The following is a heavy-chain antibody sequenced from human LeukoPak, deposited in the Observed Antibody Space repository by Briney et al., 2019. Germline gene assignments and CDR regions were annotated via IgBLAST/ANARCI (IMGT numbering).Heavy chain of an antibody. CDR3: ARDRDGSGSYFTYWFDP. D-gene: IGHD3-10*01. Sequence: GGSLRLSCVVSGFTFSTYGRFAMHWLRHAPGKGLEWLAVLSYDGSEKKYADSVKGRFTISRDNSKNIVYLEMNSLRVEDTAVYYCARDRDGSGSYFTYWFDPWGQGTLVTVSS. CDR2: LSYDGSEK. V-gene: IGHV3-30*01. J-gene: IGHJ5*02. CDR1: GFTFSTYGRFA.